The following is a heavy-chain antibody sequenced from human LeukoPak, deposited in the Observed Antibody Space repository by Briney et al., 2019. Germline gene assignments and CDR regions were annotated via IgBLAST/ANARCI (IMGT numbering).Heavy chain of an antibody. CDR1: GFTFSSYS. CDR3: ARGLDY. Sequence: GRSLRLSCAASGFTFSSYSMNWVRQAPGKGLEWVSYISSGSGTIYYADSVKGRFTISRDNAKNSLYLQMNSLRAEDTAVYYCARGLDYWGQGTLVTVSS. J-gene: IGHJ4*02. V-gene: IGHV3-48*01. CDR2: ISSGSGTI.